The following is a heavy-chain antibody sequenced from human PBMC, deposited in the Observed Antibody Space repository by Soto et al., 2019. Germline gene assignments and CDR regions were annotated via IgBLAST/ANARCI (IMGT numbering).Heavy chain of an antibody. J-gene: IGHJ6*03. CDR3: AKAYLGALSPSMDV. Sequence: GGSLRLSCAASGFTFSSYAMSWVRQAPGEGLEWVSGISISGDSTYYADSVRGRFTISRDNSKNTLDLQMNSLRAEDTAVYYCAKAYLGALSPSMDVWGKGTTVTVSS. D-gene: IGHD3-16*02. CDR2: ISISGDST. V-gene: IGHV3-23*01. CDR1: GFTFSSYA.